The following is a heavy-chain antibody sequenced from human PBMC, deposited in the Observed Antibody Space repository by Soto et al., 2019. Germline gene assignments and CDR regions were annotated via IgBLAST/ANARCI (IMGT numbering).Heavy chain of an antibody. CDR3: AKEGWLQFG. CDR1: GFTFSSYG. V-gene: IGHV3-30*18. D-gene: IGHD5-12*01. CDR2: ISYDGSNK. Sequence: QVQLAESGGGVVQPGRSLRLSCAASGFTFSSYGMHWVRQAPGKGLEWVAVISYDGSNKYYADSVKGRFTISRDNSKNTLYLQMNSLRAEDTAVYYCAKEGWLQFGWGQGTLVTVSS. J-gene: IGHJ4*02.